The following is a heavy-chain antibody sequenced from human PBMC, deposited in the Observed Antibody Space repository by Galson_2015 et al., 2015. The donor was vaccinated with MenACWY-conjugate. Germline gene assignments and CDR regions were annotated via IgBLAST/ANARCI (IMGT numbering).Heavy chain of an antibody. J-gene: IGHJ4*02. D-gene: IGHD6-19*01. CDR1: GFSLSTSGVG. CDR3: SHREVGYGSCWDQCYFDY. CDR2: IYWDDVK. V-gene: IGHV2-5*05. Sequence: PALVTPTQTLTLPCTFSGFSLSTSGVGVGWVRQPPGRALEWVAFIYWDDVKRYDPYLRTRLTITKDTSKNEVVLTMNNMDPVDTSTYYCSHREVGYGSCWDQCYFDYWGQGTLVTVSS.